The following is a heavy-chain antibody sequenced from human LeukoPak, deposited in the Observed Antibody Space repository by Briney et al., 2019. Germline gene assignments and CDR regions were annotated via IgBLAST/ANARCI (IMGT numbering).Heavy chain of an antibody. Sequence: PGGSLRLSCAASGFTFSSYAMHWVRQAPGKGLEWVAVISYDGSNKYYADSVKGRFTISRDNSKNTLYLQMNSLRAEDTAVYYCAREGGYCSSTSCYTSRFDYWGQGTLVTVSS. V-gene: IGHV3-30-3*01. J-gene: IGHJ4*02. CDR1: GFTFSSYA. CDR2: ISYDGSNK. D-gene: IGHD2-2*02. CDR3: AREGGYCSSTSCYTSRFDY.